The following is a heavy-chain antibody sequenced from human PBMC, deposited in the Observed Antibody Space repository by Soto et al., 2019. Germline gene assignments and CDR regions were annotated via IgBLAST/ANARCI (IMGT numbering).Heavy chain of an antibody. CDR1: GYTFTSYA. V-gene: IGHV1-3*01. D-gene: IGHD3-22*01. Sequence: ASVKVSCKASGYTFTSYAMHWVRQAPGQRLDWMGWINAGNGNTKYSQKFQGRATITRDTSASTAYMELSSLRSEDTAVYYCARGGLHYYDSSGYMRYFDYWGQGTLVTVSS. CDR2: INAGNGNT. CDR3: ARGGLHYYDSSGYMRYFDY. J-gene: IGHJ4*02.